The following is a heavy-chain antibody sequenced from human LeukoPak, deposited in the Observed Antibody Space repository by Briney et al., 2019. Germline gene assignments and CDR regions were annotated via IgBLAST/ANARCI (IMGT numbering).Heavy chain of an antibody. D-gene: IGHD6-13*01. CDR3: ARADSGSWHNFSS. CDR1: GFTFSAYG. V-gene: IGHV3-30*03. J-gene: IGHJ4*02. Sequence: GKSLRLSCAASGFTFSAYGMHWVRQAPGKGLEWLAVTSYDGGNKYYAASVKGRFTISRDNSNNTLDLQMNSLRVEDTALYYCARADSGSWHNFSSWGQGTLVTVSS. CDR2: TSYDGGNK.